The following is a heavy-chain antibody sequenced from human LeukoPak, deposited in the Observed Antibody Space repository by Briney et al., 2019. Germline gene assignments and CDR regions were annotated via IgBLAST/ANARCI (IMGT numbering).Heavy chain of an antibody. Sequence: GASVKVSCKASGYTFTNYGISWVRQAPGQGREWMGWISIYNGNTDYAQKLRGRVTMTTDTSTSTAYMELRSLSSDDTAVYYCARITYDFWSGYYMPDDPWGQGTLVTVSS. J-gene: IGHJ5*02. CDR2: ISIYNGNT. D-gene: IGHD3-3*01. V-gene: IGHV1-18*01. CDR3: ARITYDFWSGYYMPDDP. CDR1: GYTFTNYG.